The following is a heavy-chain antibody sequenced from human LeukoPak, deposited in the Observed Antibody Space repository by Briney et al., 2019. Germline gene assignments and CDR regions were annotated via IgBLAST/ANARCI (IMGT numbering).Heavy chain of an antibody. D-gene: IGHD3-22*01. V-gene: IGHV3-23*01. CDR2: ISGSGGST. CDR1: GLTFSRYA. CDR3: AKSSSGYSYYFDY. Sequence: PGGSLRLSCAASGLTFSRYAMSWVRQAPGKGLEWVSAISGSGGSTYYADSVKGRFTISRDNSKNTLYLQMNSLRAEDTAVYYCAKSSSGYSYYFDYWGQGTLVTVSS. J-gene: IGHJ4*02.